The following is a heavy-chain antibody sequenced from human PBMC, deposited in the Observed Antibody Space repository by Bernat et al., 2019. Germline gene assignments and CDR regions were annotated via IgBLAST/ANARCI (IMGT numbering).Heavy chain of an antibody. Sequence: QVQLVQSGAEVKKPGASVKVSCKASGYTFTGYYMNWVRQAPGQGLEWMGWINPNSGDTNYAQKFQGWVTMTRDTSTSTAYMELSRLRSDDTAVYYCARGCVVRYIAWLVCFDYWGQGTLVTVSS. CDR1: GYTFTGYY. CDR2: INPNSGDT. J-gene: IGHJ4*02. CDR3: ARGCVVRYIAWLVCFDY. D-gene: IGHD3-9*01. V-gene: IGHV1-2*04.